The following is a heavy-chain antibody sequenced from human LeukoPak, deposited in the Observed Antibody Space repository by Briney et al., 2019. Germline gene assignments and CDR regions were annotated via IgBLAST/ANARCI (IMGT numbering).Heavy chain of an antibody. CDR1: GFTFSSYS. V-gene: IGHV3-21*01. J-gene: IGHJ4*02. D-gene: IGHD4-17*01. CDR2: ISGTSFYI. CDR3: ARVRAYGDYGEDY. Sequence: GGSLRLSCEASGFTFSSYSMNWVRKAPGKGLEWVSSISGTSFYIYYADSVKGRFTISRDNAKKSQYLLMKSLRAEDTAVYYCARVRAYGDYGEDYWGQGTLVTVSS.